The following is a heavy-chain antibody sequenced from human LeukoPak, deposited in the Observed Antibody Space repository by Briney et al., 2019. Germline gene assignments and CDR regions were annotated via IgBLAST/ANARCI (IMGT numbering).Heavy chain of an antibody. CDR3: ARARVGYYFDY. V-gene: IGHV1-3*01. CDR2: INAGNGNT. CDR1: GYTFTSYA. Sequence: ASVKVSCKASGYTFTSYAMHWVGQAPGQRLEWMGWINAGNGNTKYSQKFQGRVTITRDTSASTAYMELSSLRSEDTAVYYCARARVGYYFDYWGQGTLVTVSS. D-gene: IGHD6-13*01. J-gene: IGHJ4*02.